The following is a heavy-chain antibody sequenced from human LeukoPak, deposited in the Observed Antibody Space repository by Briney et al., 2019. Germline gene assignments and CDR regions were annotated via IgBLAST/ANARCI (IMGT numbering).Heavy chain of an antibody. D-gene: IGHD3-3*01. Sequence: ASVKVSCKASGYTFTSYGISWVRQAPGQGLEWMGWISAYNGNTSYAQKLQGRVTMTTDTSTSTAYMELRSLRSDDTAVYYCVRDFGAKKNDAFDIWGQGTMVTVSS. CDR2: ISAYNGNT. CDR1: GYTFTSYG. CDR3: VRDFGAKKNDAFDI. J-gene: IGHJ3*02. V-gene: IGHV1-18*01.